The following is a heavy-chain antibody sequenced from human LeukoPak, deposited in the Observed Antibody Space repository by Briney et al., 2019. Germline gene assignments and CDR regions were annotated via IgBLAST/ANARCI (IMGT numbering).Heavy chain of an antibody. CDR1: GFTFSSYW. V-gene: IGHV3-7*03. CDR2: IKQDGSQK. J-gene: IGHJ4*02. CDR3: ARVEGP. Sequence: GGSLRLSCVASGFTFSSYWMSWVRQAPGKGLEWVANIKQDGSQKYYVDSVKGRFTISRDNAKNSLYLQMNNLRAEDTAVYYCARVEGPWGQGTLVTVSS.